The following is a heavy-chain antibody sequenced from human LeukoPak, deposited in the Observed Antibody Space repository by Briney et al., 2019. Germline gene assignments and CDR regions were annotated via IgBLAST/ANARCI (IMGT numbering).Heavy chain of an antibody. CDR3: ARAVAGTDEIDT. CDR1: GFSFSSYD. D-gene: IGHD6-19*01. CDR2: IGSGGDT. J-gene: IGHJ5*02. Sequence: GGSLRLSCAGSGFSFSSYDMLWVRQATGKGLEWVSAIGSGGDTYYAGSVKGRFTISRESAKNSFYLQMNSLSAGDTAVYFCARAVAGTDEIDTWDQGTLVTVSS. V-gene: IGHV3-13*01.